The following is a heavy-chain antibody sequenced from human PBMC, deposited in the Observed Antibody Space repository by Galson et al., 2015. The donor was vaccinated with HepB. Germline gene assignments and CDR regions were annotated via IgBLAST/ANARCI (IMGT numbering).Heavy chain of an antibody. CDR3: ARQRRLYGSGSYYQSDAFDI. J-gene: IGHJ3*02. CDR1: GYSFTSYW. CDR2: IYPGDSDT. Sequence: QSGAEVKKPGESLKISCKGSGYSFTSYWIGWVRQMPGKGLEWMGIIYPGDSDTRYSPSFQGQVTISADKSISTAYLQWSSLKASDTAMYYCARQRRLYGSGSYYQSDAFDIWGQGTMVTVSS. D-gene: IGHD3-10*01. V-gene: IGHV5-51*01.